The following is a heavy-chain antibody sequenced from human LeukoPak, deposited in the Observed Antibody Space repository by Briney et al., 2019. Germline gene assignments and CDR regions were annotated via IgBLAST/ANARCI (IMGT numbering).Heavy chain of an antibody. CDR2: INPKTGVT. CDR3: ARHMTTANNWFDP. CDR1: GYTFTGYF. J-gene: IGHJ5*02. Sequence: ASVKVSCKASGYTFTGYFMHWVRQAPGQGLGWMGWINPKTGVTNYEQKFQGRVIMTRDTSISTVYMEVTRLTSDDTAVYYCARHMTTANNWFDPWGKGTLVTVSS. D-gene: IGHD1-1*01. V-gene: IGHV1-2*02.